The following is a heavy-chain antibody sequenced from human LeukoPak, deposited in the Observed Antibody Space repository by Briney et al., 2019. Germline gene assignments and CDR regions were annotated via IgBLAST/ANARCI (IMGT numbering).Heavy chain of an antibody. Sequence: GGSLRLSCAASGFTFSSYAMSWVRQAPGKGLEWVSAISGSGGSTYYADSVKGRFTISRDNSKNTLYLQMNSLRAEDTAVYYCAKPAAEYSGSYLVDAFDIWGQGTMVTVSS. CDR2: ISGSGGST. CDR1: GFTFSSYA. CDR3: AKPAAEYSGSYLVDAFDI. J-gene: IGHJ3*02. D-gene: IGHD1-26*01. V-gene: IGHV3-23*01.